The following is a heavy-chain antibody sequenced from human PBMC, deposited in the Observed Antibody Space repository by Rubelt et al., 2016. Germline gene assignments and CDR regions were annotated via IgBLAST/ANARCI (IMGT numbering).Heavy chain of an antibody. CDR2: INPSGGST. V-gene: IGHV1-46*01. J-gene: IGHJ4*02. Sequence: QVQLVQSGAEVKKPGSSVKVSCKASGGTFSSYAISWVRQAPGQGLEWMGIINPSGGSTSYAQKFQGRVTMTRDTSTSTVYMELSSRTSEDTAVYYCARGDGYSLGDFDYWGQGTLVTVSS. CDR3: ARGDGYSLGDFDY. D-gene: IGHD5-24*01. CDR1: GGTFSSYA.